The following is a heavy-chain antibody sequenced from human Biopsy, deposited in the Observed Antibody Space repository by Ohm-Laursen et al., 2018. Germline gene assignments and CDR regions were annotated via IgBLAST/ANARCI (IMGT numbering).Heavy chain of an antibody. CDR3: ARMPHFDY. CDR2: IYNSGNT. J-gene: IGHJ4*02. V-gene: IGHV4-31*03. Sequence: SQTLSLTCTVSGGSISSSSYFWSWVRQRPGKGLEWIGHIYNSGNTYYHPSLQSRVTISIDTSKTQFSLRLIYVTAADTAVYYCARMPHFDYWGQGILVTVSS. CDR1: GGSISSSSYF. D-gene: IGHD2-2*01.